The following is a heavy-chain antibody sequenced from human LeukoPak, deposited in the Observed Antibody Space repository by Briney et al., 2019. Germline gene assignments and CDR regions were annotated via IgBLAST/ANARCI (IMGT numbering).Heavy chain of an antibody. J-gene: IGHJ4*02. CDR2: INHSGST. CDR3: ARRLIHYYDSSGYYY. D-gene: IGHD3-22*01. V-gene: IGHV4-34*01. Sequence: SETLSLTCAVYGGSFSGYYWSWIRQPPGKGLEWIGEINHSGSTNYNPSLKSRVTISVDTSKNQFSLKLSSVTAADTAVYYCARRLIHYYDSSGYYYWGQGTLVTVSS. CDR1: GGSFSGYY.